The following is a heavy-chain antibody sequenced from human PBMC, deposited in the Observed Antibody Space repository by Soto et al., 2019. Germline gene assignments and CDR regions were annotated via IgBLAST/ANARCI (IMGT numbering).Heavy chain of an antibody. Sequence: QVQLVQSGAEVKKPGSSVKVSCKASGGTFSSYTISWVRQAPGQGLEWMGRIIPILGIANYAQQFQGRVTISAEKSTSKAYMALSSLRSEDTAVYYCAREEYYYGSGAFFDSWGQGTLVTVSS. CDR2: IIPILGIA. CDR1: GGTFSSYT. D-gene: IGHD3-10*01. CDR3: AREEYYYGSGAFFDS. J-gene: IGHJ4*02. V-gene: IGHV1-69*08.